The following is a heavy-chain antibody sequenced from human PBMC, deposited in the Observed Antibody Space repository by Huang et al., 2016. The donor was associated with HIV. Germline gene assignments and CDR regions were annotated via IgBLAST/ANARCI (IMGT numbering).Heavy chain of an antibody. Sequence: QVQLLQSGAEVKKPGSSVKVSCKASGGPFRSYSIAWVRPAPGQGLEWMASLMPVFYSPNYAQKLQGRVRVTADESTSTVYMELRDLRPDDTAVYFCARGSLEYSVSSSLDYWGQGTHVTVSS. CDR3: ARGSLEYSVSSSLDY. V-gene: IGHV1-69*13. J-gene: IGHJ4*02. D-gene: IGHD4-4*01. CDR2: LMPVFYSP. CDR1: GGPFRSYS.